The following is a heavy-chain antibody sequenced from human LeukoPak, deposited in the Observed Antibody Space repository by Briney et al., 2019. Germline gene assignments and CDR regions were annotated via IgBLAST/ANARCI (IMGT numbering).Heavy chain of an antibody. CDR2: IYYSGST. CDR3: ARLWGYNGYAPYGMDV. D-gene: IGHD5-12*01. J-gene: IGHJ6*02. Sequence: PSETLSLTCTVSGGSISSSSYYWGWIRQPPGKGLEWIGSIYYSGSTYYNPSLKSRVTISVDTSKNQFSLKLSSVTAADTAVYYCARLWGYNGYAPYGMDVWGQGTTVTVSS. CDR1: GGSISSSSYY. V-gene: IGHV4-39*07.